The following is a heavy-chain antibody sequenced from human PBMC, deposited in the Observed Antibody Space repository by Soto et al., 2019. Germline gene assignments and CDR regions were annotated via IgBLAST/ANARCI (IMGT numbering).Heavy chain of an antibody. J-gene: IGHJ4*02. CDR1: GYTFSNYG. CDR3: ARTGELRLDS. V-gene: IGHV1-18*01. D-gene: IGHD1-7*01. CDR2: ISAYSGKT. Sequence: QVHLVQSGAEVKKPGASVRVSCKASGYTFSNYGISWVRQAPGQGLEWMGWISAYSGKTNYAQSLQVRVTMTTDTSINTAYMELRSLTSDDTAVYYCARTGELRLDSWGQGTLVTVSS.